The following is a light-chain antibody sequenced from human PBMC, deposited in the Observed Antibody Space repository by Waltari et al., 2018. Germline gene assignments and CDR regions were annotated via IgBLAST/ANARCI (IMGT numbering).Light chain of an antibody. CDR3: HTRDSSGDVV. Sequence: SSELTPDPAVSVALGQTVRIPCQGDHLRTNYLSWFHQKPGQAPALVIYGKNNRPSGIPDRFAASSSGSTASLTIIGAQAEDEADYYCHTRDSSGDVVIGGGTKLTVV. CDR1: HLRTNY. J-gene: IGLJ2*01. V-gene: IGLV3-19*01. CDR2: GKN.